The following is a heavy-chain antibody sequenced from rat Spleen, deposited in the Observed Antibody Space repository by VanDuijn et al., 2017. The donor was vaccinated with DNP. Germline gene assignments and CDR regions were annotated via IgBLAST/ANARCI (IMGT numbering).Heavy chain of an antibody. J-gene: IGHJ4*01. V-gene: IGHV5-7*01. D-gene: IGHD4-1*01. CDR1: RFTFSDYN. CDR2: ISTGIGRS. Sequence: EVQLVESGGGLVQPGRSLKLSCAASRFTFSDYNMAWVRQAPKKGLEWVATISTGIGRSYYRDSVKGRFTISRDNAKSTLYLQMDSLRSDETATYYCARHTDTGPYYPMDVWGQGTSVTVSS. CDR3: ARHTDTGPYYPMDV.